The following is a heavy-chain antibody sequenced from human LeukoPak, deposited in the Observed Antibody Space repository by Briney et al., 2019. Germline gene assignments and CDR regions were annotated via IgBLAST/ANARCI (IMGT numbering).Heavy chain of an antibody. CDR1: GFSFSTYT. CDR2: INGRGDST. D-gene: IGHD2-15*01. Sequence: PGGSLRPSCAASGFSFSTYTMNWVRQAPGKGLEWVSAINGRGDSTFYADSVKGQFTISRDNSKSTVYLQMNSLRADDTAVYYCARGKPSATVAAFNGLDVWGQGTTVTVSS. CDR3: ARGKPSATVAAFNGLDV. V-gene: IGHV3-23*01. J-gene: IGHJ6*02.